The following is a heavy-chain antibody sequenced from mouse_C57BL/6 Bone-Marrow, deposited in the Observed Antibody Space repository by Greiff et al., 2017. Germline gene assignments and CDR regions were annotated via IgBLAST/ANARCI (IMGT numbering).Heavy chain of an antibody. V-gene: IGHV1-64*01. CDR3: AVYYDYYAMDY. CDR1: GYTFTSYW. CDR2: IHPKSGST. D-gene: IGHD2-1*01. Sequence: QVQLQQPGAELVKPGASVKLSCKASGYTFTSYWLHWVKQRPGQGLEWIGMIHPKSGSTNYNEKFKSKATLTVDKSSSTAYMQLSSLTSEDSAVYYCAVYYDYYAMDYWGQGTSVTVSS. J-gene: IGHJ4*01.